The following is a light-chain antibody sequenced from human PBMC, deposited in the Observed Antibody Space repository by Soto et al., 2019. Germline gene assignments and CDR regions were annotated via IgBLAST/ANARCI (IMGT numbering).Light chain of an antibody. CDR3: SSYTSSSTLV. Sequence: QSALTQPASVSGSPGQSITISCTGTSRDIGGYNYVSWYQQLPGKAPKLMIYEVSNWPSGVSNRFSGSKSGNTASLTISGLQAEDEGDYYCSSYTSSSTLVFGGGTKVTVL. CDR1: SRDIGGYNY. V-gene: IGLV2-14*01. J-gene: IGLJ3*02. CDR2: EVS.